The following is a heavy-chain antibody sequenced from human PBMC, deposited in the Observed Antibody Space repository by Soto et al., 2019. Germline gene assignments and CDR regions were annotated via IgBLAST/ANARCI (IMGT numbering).Heavy chain of an antibody. V-gene: IGHV1-46*01. CDR1: GYTFTSYY. CDR3: ARVDRDMVRGPGERIDY. J-gene: IGHJ4*02. CDR2: INPSGGST. D-gene: IGHD3-10*01. Sequence: PGASVKVSCKASGYTFTSYYMHWVRQAPGQGLERMGIINPSGGSTSYAQKFQGRVTMTRDTSTSTVYMELSSLRSEDTAVYYCARVDRDMVRGPGERIDYWGQGTLVTVSS.